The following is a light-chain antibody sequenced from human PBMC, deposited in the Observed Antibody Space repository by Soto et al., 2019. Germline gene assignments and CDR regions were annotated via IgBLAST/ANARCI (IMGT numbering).Light chain of an antibody. Sequence: QSALTQPASVSGSPGQSITISCTGTSSDVGSYNLVSWYQQHPGKAPKLMIYEGSKRPSGVSNRFSGSKSGNTASLTISGLQDEYEADYYCCSYAGRSTSIFGGGTKLTVL. V-gene: IGLV2-23*01. J-gene: IGLJ2*01. CDR3: CSYAGRSTSI. CDR2: EGS. CDR1: SSDVGSYNL.